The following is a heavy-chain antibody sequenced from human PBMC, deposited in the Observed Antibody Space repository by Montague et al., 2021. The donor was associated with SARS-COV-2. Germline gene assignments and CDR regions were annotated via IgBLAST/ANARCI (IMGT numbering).Heavy chain of an antibody. J-gene: IGHJ4*02. CDR1: GGSFSGYY. V-gene: IGHV4-34*01. CDR3: ARGARQGYGFRLGSFDS. Sequence: SETLSLTCAVYGGSFSGYYWNWIRQPPGKGLEWIGEINHSGSTNYNPPLKSRVTMSVDTFKNQFSLKLSSVTAADTAVYYCARGARQGYGFRLGSFDSWGQGTLVTVSS. CDR2: INHSGST. D-gene: IGHD3-10*01.